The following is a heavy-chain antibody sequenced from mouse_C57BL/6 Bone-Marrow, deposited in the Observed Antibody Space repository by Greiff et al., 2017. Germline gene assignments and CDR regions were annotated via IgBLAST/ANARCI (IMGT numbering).Heavy chain of an antibody. J-gene: IGHJ3*01. CDR1: GFSLTSYG. V-gene: IGHV2-5*01. CDR3: AKKYYYGPWFAY. CDR2: IWRGGST. Sequence: VQLQQSGPGLVQPSQSLSITCTVSGFSLTSYGVHWVRQSPGKGLEWLGVIWRGGSTDYNAAFMSRLSITKDNPKRQVFFKMNSLQADDTAIYYCAKKYYYGPWFAYWGQGTLVTVSA. D-gene: IGHD1-1*01.